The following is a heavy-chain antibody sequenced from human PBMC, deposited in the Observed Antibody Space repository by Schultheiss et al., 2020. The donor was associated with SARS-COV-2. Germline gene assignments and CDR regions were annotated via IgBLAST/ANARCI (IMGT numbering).Heavy chain of an antibody. CDR3: ARAYSGYEVDPSLGWYFDL. CDR1: GGSVSSGSYY. CDR2: IYYSGST. V-gene: IGHV4-61*01. Sequence: SETLSLTCTVSGGSVSSGSYYWSWIRQPPGKGLEWIGYIYYSGSTYYNPSLKSRVTMSVDTSKNQFSLKLSSVTAVDTAVYYCARAYSGYEVDPSLGWYFDLWGRGTLVTVSS. J-gene: IGHJ2*01. D-gene: IGHD5-12*01.